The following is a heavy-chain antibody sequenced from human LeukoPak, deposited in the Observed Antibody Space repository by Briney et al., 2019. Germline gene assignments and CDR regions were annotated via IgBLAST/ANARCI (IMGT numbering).Heavy chain of an antibody. D-gene: IGHD5-12*01. CDR1: GYTFTGYY. Sequence: ASVKVSCMASGYTFTGYYMHWVRQAPGQGLEWMGWINPNSGGTNYAQKFQGRVTMSRDTSFSTAYMELSRLRYDDTAVYYCARVGYSGYDFGWFDPWGQGTLVTVSS. J-gene: IGHJ5*02. V-gene: IGHV1-2*02. CDR3: ARVGYSGYDFGWFDP. CDR2: INPNSGGT.